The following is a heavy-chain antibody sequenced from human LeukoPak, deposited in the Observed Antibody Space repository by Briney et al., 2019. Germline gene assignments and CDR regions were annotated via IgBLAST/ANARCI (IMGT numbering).Heavy chain of an antibody. D-gene: IGHD3-3*01. CDR1: GYTFTSYD. CDR3: ARSLYDFWSGYPHYYYMDV. CDR2: MNPNSGNT. V-gene: IGHV1-8*03. Sequence: ASVKVSCKASGYTFTSYDINWVRQATGQGLEWMGWMNPNSGNTGYAQKFQGRVTITRNASISTAYMELSSLRSEVTAVYYCARSLYDFWSGYPHYYYMDVWGKGTTVTVSS. J-gene: IGHJ6*03.